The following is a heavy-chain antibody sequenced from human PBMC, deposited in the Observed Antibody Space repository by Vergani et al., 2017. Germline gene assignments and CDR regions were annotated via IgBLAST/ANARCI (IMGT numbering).Heavy chain of an antibody. CDR2: IYTSGST. J-gene: IGHJ6*03. CDR3: ARERNEPYYYYYMDV. CDR1: GGSISSGSYY. Sequence: QVQLQESGPGLVKPSQTLSLTCTVSGGSISSGSYYWSWIRQPAGKGLGWIGRIYTSGSTNYNPSLKSRVTISVDTSKNQFSLKLSSVTAADTAVYYCARERNEPYYYYYMDVWGKGTTVTVSS. V-gene: IGHV4-61*02.